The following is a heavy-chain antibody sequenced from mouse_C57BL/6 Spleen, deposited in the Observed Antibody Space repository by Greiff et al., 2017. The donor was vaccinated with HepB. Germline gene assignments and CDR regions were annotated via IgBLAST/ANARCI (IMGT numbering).Heavy chain of an antibody. V-gene: IGHV5-6*01. J-gene: IGHJ1*03. CDR2: ISSGGSYT. CDR1: GFTFSSYG. CDR3: ARVFYGSHWYFDV. Sequence: EVHLVESGGDLVKPGGSLKLSCAASGFTFSSYGMSWVRQTPDKRLEWVATISSGGSYTYYTDSVKGRFTISRDNAKNTLYLQMSSLKSEDTAMYYFARVFYGSHWYFDVRGTGTTVTVSS. D-gene: IGHD1-1*01.